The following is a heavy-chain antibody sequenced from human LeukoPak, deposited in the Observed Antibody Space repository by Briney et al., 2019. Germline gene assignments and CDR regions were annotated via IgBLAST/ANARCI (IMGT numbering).Heavy chain of an antibody. CDR3: AKDPYYYDSMGY. Sequence: GGSLRLSCAASGFIFSTYAMSWVRQAPGKGLEYISSITGSAIITPYYAGSVKGRFTISRDNSKNTLYLQMNSLRAEDTAVYYCAKDPYYYDSMGYWGQGTLVTVSS. V-gene: IGHV3-23*01. D-gene: IGHD3-22*01. J-gene: IGHJ4*02. CDR1: GFIFSTYA. CDR2: ITGSAIITP.